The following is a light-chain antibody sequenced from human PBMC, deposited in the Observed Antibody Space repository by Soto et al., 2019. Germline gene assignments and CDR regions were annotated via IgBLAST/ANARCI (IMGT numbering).Light chain of an antibody. CDR1: TSNIGAGPD. J-gene: IGLJ3*02. V-gene: IGLV1-40*01. CDR2: GDT. Sequence: QSALTQPPSVSGAPGQRVTFSCYGNTSNIGAGPDGPWYQQFTGTAPQLLIVGDTNRHSGVPDGFSGAKSGTSASLSVTGLQADDEADCYRQCFDSRLRAWVFGGGTKLNVL. CDR3: QCFDSRLRAWV.